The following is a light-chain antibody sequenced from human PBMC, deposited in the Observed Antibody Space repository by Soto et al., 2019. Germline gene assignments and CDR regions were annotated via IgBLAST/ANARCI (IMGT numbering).Light chain of an antibody. Sequence: DIQMTQSPYTLSASVVDRVTITGLASQGISTWLAWYQQKPGTAPKLLIYDASSLESGVPSRFSGSGPGTEFTLTISSLQPDDYATYYCQQSDTYPLTFGQGTRLEIK. CDR3: QQSDTYPLT. V-gene: IGKV1-5*01. CDR1: QGISTW. CDR2: DAS. J-gene: IGKJ5*01.